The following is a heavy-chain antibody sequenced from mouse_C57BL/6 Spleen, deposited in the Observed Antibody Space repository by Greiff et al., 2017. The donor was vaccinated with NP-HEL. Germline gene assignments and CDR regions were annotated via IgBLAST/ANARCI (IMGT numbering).Heavy chain of an antibody. Sequence: LQESGPELVKPGASVKISCKASGYAFSSSWMNWVKQRPGKGLEWIGRIYPGDGDTNYNGKFKGKATLTADKSSSTAYMQLSSLTSEDSAVYFCAREDNYIDYWGQGTTLTVSS. V-gene: IGHV1-82*01. J-gene: IGHJ2*01. CDR3: AREDNYIDY. CDR1: GYAFSSSW. D-gene: IGHD3-3*01. CDR2: IYPGDGDT.